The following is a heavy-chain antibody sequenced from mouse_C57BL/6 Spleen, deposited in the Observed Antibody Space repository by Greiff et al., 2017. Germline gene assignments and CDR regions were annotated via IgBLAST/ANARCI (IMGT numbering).Heavy chain of an antibody. CDR3: ARGSLTGRFAY. J-gene: IGHJ3*01. D-gene: IGHD6-5*01. CDR2: IFPRIGNT. V-gene: IGHV1-81*01. CDR1: GYTFTSYG. Sequence: QVQLQQSGAELARPWASVKLSCKASGYTFTSYGISWVKQRIGLGLEWIGEIFPRIGNTYYNEKFKGKATLTAAKSSSTAYMELRSLTAEDSAVYFCARGSLTGRFAYWGQGALVTVSA.